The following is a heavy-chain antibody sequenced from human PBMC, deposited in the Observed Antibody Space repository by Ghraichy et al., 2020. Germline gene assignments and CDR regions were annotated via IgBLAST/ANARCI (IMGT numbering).Heavy chain of an antibody. J-gene: IGHJ2*01. CDR2: ISSSSSYI. CDR3: ARGAYYDSSGYYPTKLTNWYFDL. CDR1: GFTFSSYS. Sequence: GGSLRLSCAASGFTFSSYSMNWVRQAPGKGLEWVSSISSSSSYIYYADSVKGRFTISRDNAKNSLYLQMNSLRAEDTAVYYCARGAYYDSSGYYPTKLTNWYFDLWGRGTLVTVSS. V-gene: IGHV3-21*01. D-gene: IGHD3-22*01.